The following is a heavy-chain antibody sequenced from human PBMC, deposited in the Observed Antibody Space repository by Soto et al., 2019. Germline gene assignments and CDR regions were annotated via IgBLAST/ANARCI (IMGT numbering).Heavy chain of an antibody. CDR1: GFSFRNYA. D-gene: IGHD4-17*01. J-gene: IGHJ4*02. Sequence: EVQLLESGGALVQPGGSLRLSCVASGFSFRNYALSWVRQAPGKGLEWVSTFSAGGRAYYADTVKGRFTIARDSSQNTVHLQISSLRPEDTAVYYCANESMPEHYGDTLFDYWGQGTRVTVSS. V-gene: IGHV3-23*01. CDR2: FSAGGRA. CDR3: ANESMPEHYGDTLFDY.